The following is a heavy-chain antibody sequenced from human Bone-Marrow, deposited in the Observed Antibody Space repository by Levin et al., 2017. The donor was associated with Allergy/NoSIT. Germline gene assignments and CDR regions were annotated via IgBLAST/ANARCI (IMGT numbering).Heavy chain of an antibody. CDR3: ARYVWYSSSGSHYYYGLDV. CDR1: GFTFNNYA. V-gene: IGHV3-30*04. J-gene: IGHJ6*02. D-gene: IGHD6-19*01. Sequence: SCAASGFTFNNYAIHWVRLAPGKGLEWLALISYDGSNKYYADSVKGRCTISGDNSRYTLYLEMNSLRAEDTAVSYCARYVWYSSSGSHYYYGLDVWGQGTPVTVSS. CDR2: ISYDGSNK.